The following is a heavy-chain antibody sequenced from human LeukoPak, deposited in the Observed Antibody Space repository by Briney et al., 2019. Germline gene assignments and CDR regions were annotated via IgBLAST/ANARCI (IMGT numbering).Heavy chain of an antibody. Sequence: SETLSLTCTVSGYSISSGYYWGWIRPPPGKGLEWIGSIYHSGSTYYNPSLKSRVTISVATTKNQFSLKLSSVTAADTAVYYCARVRGYDGYSDGHIDYWGQGTLVTVSS. CDR3: ARVRGYDGYSDGHIDY. V-gene: IGHV4-38-2*02. D-gene: IGHD5-18*01. CDR1: GYSISSGYY. J-gene: IGHJ4*02. CDR2: IYHSGST.